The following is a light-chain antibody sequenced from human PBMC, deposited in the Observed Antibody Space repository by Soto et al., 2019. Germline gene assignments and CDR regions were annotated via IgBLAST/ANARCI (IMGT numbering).Light chain of an antibody. V-gene: IGLV2-14*01. CDR3: SSYTSSSTLDV. CDR2: EVS. Sequence: QSALTQPASVSGSPGQSITISCTGTSSDVGGYNYVSWYQQHPGKAPKLMIYEVSNRPSGVSNRFSCSKSGNTASLTISGLQADDEADYYCSSYTSSSTLDVFGTGTKVTVL. J-gene: IGLJ1*01. CDR1: SSDVGGYNY.